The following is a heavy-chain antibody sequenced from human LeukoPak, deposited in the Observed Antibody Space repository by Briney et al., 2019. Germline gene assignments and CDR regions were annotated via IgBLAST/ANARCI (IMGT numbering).Heavy chain of an antibody. CDR3: AKRDPYCSDNNCPKHFQY. CDR1: GFTFSNYA. D-gene: IGHD2-15*01. CDR2: ISESGGYT. Sequence: GGSLRLSCAASGFTFSNYAMSWVRQTPGKGLEWVSAISESGGYTFYADSVKGRFTISRDNSKNTLYLQMTSLRAEDTAVYYCAKRDPYCSDNNCPKHFQYWGQGTLVTVSS. V-gene: IGHV3-23*01. J-gene: IGHJ1*01.